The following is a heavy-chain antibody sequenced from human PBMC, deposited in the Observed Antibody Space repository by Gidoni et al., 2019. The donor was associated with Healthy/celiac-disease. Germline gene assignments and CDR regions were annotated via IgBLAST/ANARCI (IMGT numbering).Heavy chain of an antibody. V-gene: IGHV3-7*01. CDR3: ARDPAADYYDSSAHDY. J-gene: IGHJ4*02. D-gene: IGHD3-22*01. Sequence: EVQLVESGGGLVQPGGSRRLSGAASGFTFSSYWMSWVRQAPGKVLEWVANIKQDGSEKYYVDSVKGRFTISRDNAKNSLYLQMNSLGAEDTAVYYCARDPAADYYDSSAHDYWGQGTLVTVSS. CDR1: GFTFSSYW. CDR2: IKQDGSEK.